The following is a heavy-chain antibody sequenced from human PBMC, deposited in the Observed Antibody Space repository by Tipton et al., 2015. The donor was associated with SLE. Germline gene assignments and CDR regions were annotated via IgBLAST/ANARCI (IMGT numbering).Heavy chain of an antibody. CDR2: ISSTSSTI. CDR3: ARDKWGDYDPSTGYLWWLDP. CDR1: GFTLSSYS. V-gene: IGHV3-48*01. Sequence: SLRLSCAASGFTLSSYSMNWVRQAPGKGLEWISYISSTSSTIYYADSVKGRFTISRDNDKNSLYLQMTSLRAEDTAVYYCARDKWGDYDPSTGYLWWLDPWGQGTLVTVSS. J-gene: IGHJ5*02. D-gene: IGHD3-9*01.